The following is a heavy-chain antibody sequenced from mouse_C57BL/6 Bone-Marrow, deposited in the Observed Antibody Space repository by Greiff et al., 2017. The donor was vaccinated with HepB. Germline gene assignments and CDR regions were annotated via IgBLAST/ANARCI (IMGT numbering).Heavy chain of an antibody. V-gene: IGHV5-17*01. J-gene: IGHJ3*01. CDR2: ISSGSSTI. CDR1: GFTFSDYG. CDR3: AKLRRTWFAY. Sequence: EVQLVESGGGLVKPGGSLKLSCAASGFTFSDYGMHWVRQAPEKGLEWVAYISSGSSTIYYADTVKGRFTISRDNAKNTLFLQMTSLRSEDTSMYYCAKLRRTWFAYWCQGTLVTVSA. D-gene: IGHD2-4*01.